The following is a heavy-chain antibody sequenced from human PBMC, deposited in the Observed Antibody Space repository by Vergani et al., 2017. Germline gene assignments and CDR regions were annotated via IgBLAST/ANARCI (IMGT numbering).Heavy chain of an antibody. V-gene: IGHV3-30*02. CDR3: AKDHKWFGELLLDY. J-gene: IGHJ4*02. CDR1: GFTFSSYG. CDR2: IRYDGSNK. Sequence: QVQLVESGGGVVQPGGSLRLSCAASGFTFSSYGMHWVRQAPGKGLEWVAFIRYDGSNKYYADSVKGRFTISRDNAKNSLFLHMNSLRAEDTAVYYCAKDHKWFGELLLDYWGQGTLVTVSS. D-gene: IGHD3-10*01.